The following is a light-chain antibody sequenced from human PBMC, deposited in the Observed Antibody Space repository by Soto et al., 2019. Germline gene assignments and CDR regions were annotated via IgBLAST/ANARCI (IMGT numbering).Light chain of an antibody. Sequence: QSVLTQPPSVSAAPGQKVTISCSGSSSNIGNNYVSWYQQLPGTAPKLLIYDNNKRPSGILDRFSGSKSGTSATLGITGLQTGDEADYYCGTWDSSLSAGYVFGTGTKVTVL. CDR3: GTWDSSLSAGYV. CDR1: SSNIGNNY. CDR2: DNN. J-gene: IGLJ1*01. V-gene: IGLV1-51*01.